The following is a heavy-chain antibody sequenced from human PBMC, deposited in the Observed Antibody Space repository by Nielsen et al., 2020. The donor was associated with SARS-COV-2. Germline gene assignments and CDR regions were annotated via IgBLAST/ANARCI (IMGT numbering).Heavy chain of an antibody. V-gene: IGHV4-31*02. D-gene: IGHD1-7*01. CDR2: IYYSGST. J-gene: IGHJ4*02. CDR3: ARARRAETTGD. Sequence: PGKGLEWIGYIYYSGSTYYNPSLKSRVTMSVDTSKNQFSLKLSSVTAADTAVYYCARARRAETTGDWGQGTLVTVSS.